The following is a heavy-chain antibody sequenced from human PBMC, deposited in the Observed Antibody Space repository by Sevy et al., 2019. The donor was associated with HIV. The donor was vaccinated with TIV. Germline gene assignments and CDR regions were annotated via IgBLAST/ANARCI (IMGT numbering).Heavy chain of an antibody. J-gene: IGHJ4*02. CDR1: GFTFSNYA. CDR2: IGGSGGSGDKT. CDR3: ARKYDSSGYFDY. Sequence: GGSLRLSCAASGFTFSNYAMNWVRQAPGKGLEWVSGIGGSGGSGDKTNYADSVKGRFTISRDDSKNSLYLQLNSLRAEDTALYYCARKYDSSGYFDYWGQGTLVTVSS. V-gene: IGHV3-23*01. D-gene: IGHD3-22*01.